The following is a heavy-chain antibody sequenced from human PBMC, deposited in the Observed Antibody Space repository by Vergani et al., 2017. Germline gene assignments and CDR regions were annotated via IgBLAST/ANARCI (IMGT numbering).Heavy chain of an antibody. J-gene: IGHJ6*02. Sequence: EVQLVESGGGVVQPGGSLRLSCAASGFTFDDYAMHWVRQAPGKGLEWGSLISGDGGSTYYADSVKGRFTFSRDNSKNSLYLQMNSLRTEDTAFYYWAKDVVVPAAMENYYYGMDVWGQGTTVTVSS. D-gene: IGHD2-2*01. CDR2: ISGDGGST. CDR1: GFTFDDYA. CDR3: AKDVVVPAAMENYYYGMDV. V-gene: IGHV3-43*02.